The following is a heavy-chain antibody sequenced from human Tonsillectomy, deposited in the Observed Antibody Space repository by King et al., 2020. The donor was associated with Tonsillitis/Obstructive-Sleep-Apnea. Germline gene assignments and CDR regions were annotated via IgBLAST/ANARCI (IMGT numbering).Heavy chain of an antibody. V-gene: IGHV3-23*04. CDR1: GFTFSSDA. CDR2: ISGSGEST. CDR3: AKLNGNVVVPPAMDY. D-gene: IGHD2-2*01. Sequence: VQLVESGGGLVQPGKSLRLSCAASGFTFSSDAMSWVRQAPGKGLEWVATISGSGESTYYADSVKGRFTISRDNAKNTMFLQMNSMRPDGTALDYCAKLNGNVVVPPAMDYWGQGTLVTVSS. J-gene: IGHJ4*02.